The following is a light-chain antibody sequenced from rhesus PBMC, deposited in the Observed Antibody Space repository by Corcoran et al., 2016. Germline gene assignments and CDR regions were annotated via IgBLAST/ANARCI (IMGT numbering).Light chain of an antibody. CDR1: QGIRNS. V-gene: IGKV1S14*01. J-gene: IGKJ1*01. Sequence: DIQMTQSPSSLSASVGDTVTITCRASQGIRNSLAWYQQKPGNAPKPLIYYASILESGVPSRFSGSGSGTDFTLTISSLQPEDFATYYCRQHNNYPRTFGQGTKVAIK. CDR2: YAS. CDR3: RQHNNYPRT.